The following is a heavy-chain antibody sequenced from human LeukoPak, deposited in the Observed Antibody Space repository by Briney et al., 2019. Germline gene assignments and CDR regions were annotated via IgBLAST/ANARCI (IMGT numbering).Heavy chain of an antibody. D-gene: IGHD6-13*01. CDR1: GYTFTDYY. Sequence: KISCKVSGYTFTDYYMHWVQQAPGKGLEWMGLVDPEDGETIYAEKFQGRVTITADTSTDTAYMELSSLRSEDTAVYYCATDSSSIAAAEFDYWGQGTLVTVSS. CDR3: ATDSSSIAAAEFDY. CDR2: VDPEDGET. J-gene: IGHJ4*02. V-gene: IGHV1-69-2*01.